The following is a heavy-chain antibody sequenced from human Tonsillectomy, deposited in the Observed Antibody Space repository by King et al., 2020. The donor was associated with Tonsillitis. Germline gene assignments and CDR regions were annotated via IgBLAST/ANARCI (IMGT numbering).Heavy chain of an antibody. CDR1: GFTFISYW. CDR3: ARLNSGYIYWAFDS. J-gene: IGHJ3*02. V-gene: IGHV3-74*01. Sequence: VQLVESGGGLVQPGGSLRLSCAASGFTFISYWMHWVRQVPGKGLVWVSRINSDGSSTSYADSVKGRFTISRDNAEKTLYLQMNSLRAEDTAVYYCARLNSGYIYWAFDSWGQGTMVTVSS. D-gene: IGHD5-12*01. CDR2: INSDGSST.